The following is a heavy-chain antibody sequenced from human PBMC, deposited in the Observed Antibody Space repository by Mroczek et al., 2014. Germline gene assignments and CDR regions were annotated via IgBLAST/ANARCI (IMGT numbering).Heavy chain of an antibody. D-gene: IGHD4-17*01. CDR1: GFTFSSYG. Sequence: ESGGGVVQPGRSLRLSCAASGFTFSSYGMHWVRQAPGKGLEWVAVIWYDGSNKYYADSVKGRFTISRDNSKNTLYLQMNSLRAEDTAVYYCARDYGDYLERTISTFDIWGQGTMVTVSS. J-gene: IGHJ3*02. CDR2: IWYDGSNK. CDR3: ARDYGDYLERTISTFDI. V-gene: IGHV3-33*01.